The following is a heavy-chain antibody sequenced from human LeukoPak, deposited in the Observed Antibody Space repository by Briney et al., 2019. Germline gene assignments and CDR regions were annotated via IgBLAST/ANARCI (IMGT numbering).Heavy chain of an antibody. CDR1: GGSFSGYY. V-gene: IGHV4-34*01. Sequence: SETLSLTCAVYGGSFSGYYGSWIRQPPGKGLEWIGEINHSGSTNYNPSLKSRVTISVDTSKNQFSLKLSSVTAADTAVYYCARHVVYYYGSGSYYMSYYFDYWGQGTLVTVSS. CDR2: INHSGST. D-gene: IGHD3-10*01. CDR3: ARHVVYYYGSGSYYMSYYFDY. J-gene: IGHJ4*02.